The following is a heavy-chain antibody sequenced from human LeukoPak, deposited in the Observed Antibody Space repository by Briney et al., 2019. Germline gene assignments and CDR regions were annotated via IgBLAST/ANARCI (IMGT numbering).Heavy chain of an antibody. D-gene: IGHD6-6*01. J-gene: IGHJ6*02. V-gene: IGHV4-31*03. CDR1: GGSVTSGGYY. CDR3: ARISAGRYGMDV. CDR2: VYYTGST. Sequence: PSQTLSLTCTVSGGSVTSGGYYWSWSRQHPEKGLEWIGYVYYTGSTYYNPSLKSRVTISSDTSKNQFSLKVSSVTAADTAVYYCARISAGRYGMDVWGQGTTVTVSS.